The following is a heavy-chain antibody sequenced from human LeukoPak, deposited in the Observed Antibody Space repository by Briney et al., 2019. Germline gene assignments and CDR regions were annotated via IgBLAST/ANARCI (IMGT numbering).Heavy chain of an antibody. V-gene: IGHV3-7*01. J-gene: IGHJ5*02. D-gene: IGHD6-19*01. Sequence: PGGSLRLSCAASGFTFSSYWMSWVRQAPGKGLEWVANIKQDGSEKYYVDSVKGRFTISRDNAKNSLYLQMNSLRAEDTAVYYCARDVTGYSSGWYIWFDPWGQGTLVTVSS. CDR1: GFTFSSYW. CDR2: IKQDGSEK. CDR3: ARDVTGYSSGWYIWFDP.